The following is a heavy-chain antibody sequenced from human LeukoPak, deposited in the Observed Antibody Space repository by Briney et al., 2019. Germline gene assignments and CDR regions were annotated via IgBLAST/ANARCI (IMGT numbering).Heavy chain of an antibody. Sequence: GGSLRLSSAASGFTFSSYWMSWVRQAPGKGLEWVANIKQDGSEKYYVDSVKGRFTISRDNAKNSLYLQMNSLRAEDTAVYYCARDRGPYVEPAATFDYWGQGTLVTVSS. CDR2: IKQDGSEK. V-gene: IGHV3-7*01. CDR1: GFTFSSYW. J-gene: IGHJ4*02. CDR3: ARDRGPYVEPAATFDY. D-gene: IGHD2-2*01.